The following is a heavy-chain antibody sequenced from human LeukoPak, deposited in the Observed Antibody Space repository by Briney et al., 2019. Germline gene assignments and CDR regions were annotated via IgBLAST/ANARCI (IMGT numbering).Heavy chain of an antibody. CDR2: ISCNGGST. CDR3: VKRLAKDAFDI. D-gene: IGHD3-22*01. J-gene: IGHJ3*02. Sequence: GGSLRLSCSASGFSFSSYAMHWVRQAPGKGLEYVSAISCNGGSTNYADSVKGRFTISRDNSKNTLYLQMSSLRAEDTAVYYCVKRLAKDAFDIWGQGTMVTVSS. CDR1: GFSFSSYA. V-gene: IGHV3-64D*09.